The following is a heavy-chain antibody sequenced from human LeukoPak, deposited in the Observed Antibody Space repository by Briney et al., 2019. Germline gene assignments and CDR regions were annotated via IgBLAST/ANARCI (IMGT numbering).Heavy chain of an antibody. V-gene: IGHV3-30*04. CDR1: GFTFSSYA. CDR2: ISYDGSNK. CDR3: ARDRGNDYGALMQH. Sequence: GRSLRLSCAASGFTFSSYAMHWVRQAPGKGLEWVAVISYDGSNKYYADSVKDRFTISRDNSKNTLYLQMNSLRAEDTAVYYCARDRGNDYGALMQHWGQGTLVTVSS. J-gene: IGHJ1*01. D-gene: IGHD4-17*01.